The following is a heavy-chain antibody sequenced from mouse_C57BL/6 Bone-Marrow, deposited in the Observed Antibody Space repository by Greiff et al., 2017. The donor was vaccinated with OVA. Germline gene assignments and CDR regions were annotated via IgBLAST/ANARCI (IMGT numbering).Heavy chain of an antibody. V-gene: IGHV1-54*01. CDR2: FNPGSGGT. Sequence: QVQLQQSGAELVRPGTSVKVSCKASGYAFTNYLIEWVKQRPGQGLEWIGVFNPGSGGTNYNEKFKGKATLTADKSSSTAYMQLSSLTSEDSAVYFCARRDYGSSYWYFDVWGTGTTVTVSA. D-gene: IGHD1-1*01. J-gene: IGHJ1*03. CDR3: ARRDYGSSYWYFDV. CDR1: GYAFTNYL.